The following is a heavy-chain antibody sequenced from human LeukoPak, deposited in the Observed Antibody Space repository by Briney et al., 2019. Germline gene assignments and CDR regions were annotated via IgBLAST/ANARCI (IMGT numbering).Heavy chain of an antibody. CDR3: ARARRGGVYYYGSGSYVGY. V-gene: IGHV1-2*02. D-gene: IGHD3-10*01. Sequence: ASLKVPCKASGYTFTGYYMHWVRQAPGQGLEWMEWINPNSGGTNYAQKFQGRVTMTRDTSISTAYMELSRLRSDDTAVYYCARARRGGVYYYGSGSYVGYWGQGTLVTVSS. CDR1: GYTFTGYY. J-gene: IGHJ4*02. CDR2: INPNSGGT.